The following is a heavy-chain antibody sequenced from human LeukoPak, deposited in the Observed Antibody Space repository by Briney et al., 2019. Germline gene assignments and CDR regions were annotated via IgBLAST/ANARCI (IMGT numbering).Heavy chain of an antibody. CDR3: VREPVALDY. CDR1: GFTFSGYS. V-gene: IGHV3-48*02. Sequence: GGSLRLSCAASGFTFSGYSMNWVRQAPGKGLEWVSYIRSSGSPIYYADSVKGRFTISRDNAKNSVYLPMNSLRDEDTAVYYCVREPVALDYWGQGTLVTVSS. J-gene: IGHJ4*02. CDR2: IRSSGSPI.